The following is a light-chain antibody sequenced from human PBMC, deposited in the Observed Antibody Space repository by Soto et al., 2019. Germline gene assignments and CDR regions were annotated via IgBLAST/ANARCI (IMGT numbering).Light chain of an antibody. J-gene: IGKJ1*01. Sequence: DIQMTQSPSSLSASVGDRVTITCRASQSISTYLNWYQQKPGKAPEFLIYSASSLQSGVPSRFSGSGSGTDFTLTINSLQPDDFATYYCQHSYSPPWTFGQGTKVEIK. CDR2: SAS. CDR3: QHSYSPPWT. CDR1: QSISTY. V-gene: IGKV1-39*01.